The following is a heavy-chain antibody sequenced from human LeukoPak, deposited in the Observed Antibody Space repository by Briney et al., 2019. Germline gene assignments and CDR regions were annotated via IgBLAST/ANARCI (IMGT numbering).Heavy chain of an antibody. CDR2: IGYDGSNT. CDR3: AKDAVAACSNGVCYTFYYYHMDV. J-gene: IGHJ6*03. V-gene: IGHV3-30*02. D-gene: IGHD2-8*01. CDR1: GFTFSSYG. Sequence: GGSLRLSCAASGFTFSSYGMHWVRQAPGKGLEWVAFIGYDGSNTFYADSVKGRFTISGDNSKNTLYLQMNSLRAEDTSVYYCAKDAVAACSNGVCYTFYYYHMDVWGKGTTVTVSS.